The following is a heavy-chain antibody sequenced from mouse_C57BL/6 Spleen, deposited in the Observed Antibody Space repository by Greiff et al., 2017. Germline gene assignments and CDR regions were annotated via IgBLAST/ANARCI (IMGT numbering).Heavy chain of an antibody. CDR1: GFTFTDYY. CDR3: ARYGWAWFAY. Sequence: EVQGVESGGGLVQPGGSLSLSCAASGFTFTDYYMSWVRQPPGKALEWLGFIRNKANGYTTEYSASVKGRFTISRDNSQTCLYLQMNALRAEDSATYYCARYGWAWFAYWGQGTLVTVSA. D-gene: IGHD3-3*01. V-gene: IGHV7-3*01. CDR2: IRNKANGYTT. J-gene: IGHJ3*01.